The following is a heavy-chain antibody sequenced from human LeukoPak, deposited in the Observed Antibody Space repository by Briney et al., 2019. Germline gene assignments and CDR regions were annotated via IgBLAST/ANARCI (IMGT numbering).Heavy chain of an antibody. J-gene: IGHJ3*02. Sequence: SETLSLTCTVSGGSISSGSYYWSWIRQPAGKGLEWIGRIYTSGSTNYNPSLKSRVTISVDTSKNQFSLKLSSVTAADTAVYYCARDVTGEAFDIWGQGTMATVSS. CDR3: ARDVTGEAFDI. V-gene: IGHV4-61*02. CDR1: GGSISSGSYY. CDR2: IYTSGST.